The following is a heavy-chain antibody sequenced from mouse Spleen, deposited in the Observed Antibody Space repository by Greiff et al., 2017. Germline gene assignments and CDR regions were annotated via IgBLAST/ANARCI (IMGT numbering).Heavy chain of an antibody. CDR3: ARRLLRWYPFAY. V-gene: IGHV1-50*01. J-gene: IGHJ3*01. Sequence: VQLQQPGAELVKPGASVKLSCKASGYTFTSYWMQWVKQRPGQGLEWIGEIDPSDSYTNYNQKFKGKATLTVDTSSSTAYMQLSSLTSEDSAVYYCARRLLRWYPFAYWGQGTLVTVSA. D-gene: IGHD1-1*02. CDR2: IDPSDSYT. CDR1: GYTFTSYW.